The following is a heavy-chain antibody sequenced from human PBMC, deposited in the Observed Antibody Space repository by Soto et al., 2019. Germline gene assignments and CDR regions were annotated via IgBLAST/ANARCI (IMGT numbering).Heavy chain of an antibody. V-gene: IGHV4-4*02. Sequence: SETLSLTCAASGVSISNCKWCTWVRQPPGQGLEWIGKIDHNGSTNYNPSLESRVTILKDNSKNQLSLKLSSVTGADTAVYYCVRLNLDYYYYGMDVWGQGATVTVSS. CDR3: VRLNLDYYYYGMDV. CDR2: IDHNGST. J-gene: IGHJ6*02. CDR1: GVSISNCKW.